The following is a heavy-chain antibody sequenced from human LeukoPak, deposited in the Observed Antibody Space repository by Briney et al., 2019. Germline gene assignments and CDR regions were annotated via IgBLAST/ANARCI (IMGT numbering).Heavy chain of an antibody. Sequence: SETLSLTCTVSGGSISSYYWSWIRQPPGKGLEWIGYIYYSGSTNYNPSLKSRVTISVDTSKNQFSLKLSSVTAADTAVYYCARGSKPRCLDYWGQGTLVTVSS. CDR1: GGSISSYY. D-gene: IGHD1-14*01. V-gene: IGHV4-59*01. CDR3: ARGSKPRCLDY. J-gene: IGHJ4*02. CDR2: IYYSGST.